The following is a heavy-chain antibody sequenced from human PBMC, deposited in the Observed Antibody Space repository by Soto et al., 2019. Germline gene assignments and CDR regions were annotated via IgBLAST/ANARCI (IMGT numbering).Heavy chain of an antibody. D-gene: IGHD7-27*01. V-gene: IGHV4-59*11. Sequence: QVQLQESRPGLVKPSETLSLTSTVSGGSISNHYWSWIRQPPGKGLEWIGYIYYNGNTNYNTPRKGRVTMSGDKSKNQLSLKLSSVAAAATAVYYCTRANWYAEYWGQGALVTGSS. CDR3: TRANWYAEY. CDR2: IYYNGNT. J-gene: IGHJ4*02. CDR1: GGSISNHY.